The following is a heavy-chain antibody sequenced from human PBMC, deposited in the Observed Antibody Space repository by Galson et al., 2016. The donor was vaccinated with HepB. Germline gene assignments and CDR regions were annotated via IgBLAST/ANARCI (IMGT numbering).Heavy chain of an antibody. D-gene: IGHD5-12*01. V-gene: IGHV3-21*01. CDR3: ARESSGYDYDFDL. Sequence: SLRLSCAASGFTFSRYTMNWVRRAPGKGLEWVSSISTSRTYIYYADSMKGRFTISRDNAKKSLYLQMSSLRADDTAIYYCARESSGYDYDFDLWGQGTMVTVSS. CDR2: ISTSRTYI. CDR1: GFTFSRYT. J-gene: IGHJ3*01.